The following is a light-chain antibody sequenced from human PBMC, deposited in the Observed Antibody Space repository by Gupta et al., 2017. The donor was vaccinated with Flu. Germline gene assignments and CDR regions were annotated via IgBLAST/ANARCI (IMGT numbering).Light chain of an antibody. CDR2: GVT. J-gene: IGLJ2*01. CDR3: SSSISVSTCV. Sequence: YQQSPGQAPKLLIYGVTDRPSGVPKRFSGSRSGNTASLTISGVQAEDEADYYCSSSISVSTCVFGGGTKLTVL. V-gene: IGLV2-14*01.